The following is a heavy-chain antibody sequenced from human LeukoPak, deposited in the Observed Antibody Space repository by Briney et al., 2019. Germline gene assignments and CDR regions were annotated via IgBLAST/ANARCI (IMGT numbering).Heavy chain of an antibody. CDR2: IKQDGSEK. Sequence: PGGSLRLSCAASGFTFSSYWMSWVRQAPGKGLEWVANIKQDGSEKYYVDSVKGRFTISRDNAKNSLYLQMNSLRAEDTAVYYCARDSGEWLRFSEFFDYWGQGTLVTVSS. D-gene: IGHD5-12*01. J-gene: IGHJ4*02. V-gene: IGHV3-7*01. CDR3: ARDSGEWLRFSEFFDY. CDR1: GFTFSSYW.